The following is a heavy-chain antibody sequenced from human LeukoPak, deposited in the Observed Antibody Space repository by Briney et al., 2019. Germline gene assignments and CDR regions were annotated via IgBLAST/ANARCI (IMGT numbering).Heavy chain of an antibody. CDR3: ARGAGVGATRYYFDY. J-gene: IGHJ4*02. V-gene: IGHV3-21*01. CDR2: ISSSSSYI. CDR1: GFTFSSYS. D-gene: IGHD1-26*01. Sequence: KSGGSLRLSCAASGFTFSSYSMNWVRQAAGKGLEWVSSISSSSSYIYYADSVKGRFTISRDNAKNSLYLQMNSLRAEDTAVYYCARGAGVGATRYYFDYWGQGTLLTVSS.